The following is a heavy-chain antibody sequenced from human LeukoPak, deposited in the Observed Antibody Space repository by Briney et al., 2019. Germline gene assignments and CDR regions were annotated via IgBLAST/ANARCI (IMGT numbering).Heavy chain of an antibody. CDR2: ITCSGGST. CDR1: GFTFSSYA. J-gene: IGHJ4*02. Sequence: GGSLRLSCAASGFTFSSYAMSWVRQAPGKGLEWVSAITCSGGSTSSADSATGRFTTSRDNSNNTLYQQMTSLRAEDTALYYCARFRAVAATFDYCGQGTLVTVSS. D-gene: IGHD6-19*01. CDR3: ARFRAVAATFDY. V-gene: IGHV3-23*01.